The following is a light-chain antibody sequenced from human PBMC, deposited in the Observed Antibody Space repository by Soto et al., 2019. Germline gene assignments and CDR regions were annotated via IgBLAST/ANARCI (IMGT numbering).Light chain of an antibody. CDR3: QTYNDGPFT. CDR1: QDIRNY. V-gene: IGKV1-27*01. J-gene: IGKJ4*01. CDR2: SAY. Sequence: DIQMTQSPSSLSASVGDRVTITCRASQDIRNYLAWYQQKPGKVPKLLIYSAYNLESGVPSRFSGSRSGTDFTLTISSLQPEDVATYSCQTYNDGPFTFGGGTKVELK.